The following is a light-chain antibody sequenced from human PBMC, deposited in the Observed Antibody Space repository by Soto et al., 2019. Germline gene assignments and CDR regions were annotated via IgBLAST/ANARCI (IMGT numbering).Light chain of an antibody. CDR3: QQYNNWPLT. V-gene: IGKV3-15*01. Sequence: EIVMTQSPATLSVSPGERATLSCRASQSVNRNLAWYQQKPGQTPRLLIYDASSRATGIPARFSGSGSGTDFTLPISRLQSEDFAVYYCQQYNNWPLTCGGGTNVDIK. J-gene: IGKJ4*01. CDR2: DAS. CDR1: QSVNRN.